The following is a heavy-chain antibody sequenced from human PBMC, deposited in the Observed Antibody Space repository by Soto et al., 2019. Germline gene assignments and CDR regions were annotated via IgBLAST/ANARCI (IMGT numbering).Heavy chain of an antibody. CDR1: GGSISSGGYY. CDR2: IYYSGST. CDR3: ARVPDYDILTGYAEPNWFDP. V-gene: IGHV4-31*03. J-gene: IGHJ5*02. Sequence: QVQLQESGPGLVKPSQTLSLTCTVSGGSISSGGYYWSWIRQHPGKGLGWIGYIYYSGSTYYNPSLKSRVTISVDTSKNQFSLKLSSVTAADTAVYYCARVPDYDILTGYAEPNWFDPWGQGTLVTVSS. D-gene: IGHD3-9*01.